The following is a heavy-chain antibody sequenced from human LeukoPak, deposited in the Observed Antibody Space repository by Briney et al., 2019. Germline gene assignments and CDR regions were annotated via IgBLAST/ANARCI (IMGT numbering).Heavy chain of an antibody. D-gene: IGHD5-24*01. CDR1: GFTFSSYS. V-gene: IGHV3-21*01. Sequence: PGGSLRLSCAASGFTFSSYSMNWVRQAPGKGLEWVSFISSSSSYIYYADSVKGRFTISRDNAKNSLYLQMNSLRAEDTAVYYCARGGDGYDRLDYWGQGTLVTVSS. CDR2: ISSSSSYI. J-gene: IGHJ4*02. CDR3: ARGGDGYDRLDY.